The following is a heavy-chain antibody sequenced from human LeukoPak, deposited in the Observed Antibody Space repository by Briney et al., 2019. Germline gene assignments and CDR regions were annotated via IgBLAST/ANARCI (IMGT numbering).Heavy chain of an antibody. CDR3: AGTTRWLAFDY. V-gene: IGHV4-59*01. CDR1: GGSINSYY. D-gene: IGHD5-24*01. CDR2: FYNSGST. J-gene: IGHJ4*02. Sequence: SETLSLTCTASGGSINSYYWSWIRQPPGKGLEWIGCFYNSGSTNYNPSLKSRVIISVDTSKNQFSLKLNSVTAADTAVYYCAGTTRWLAFDYWGQGTLVTVSS.